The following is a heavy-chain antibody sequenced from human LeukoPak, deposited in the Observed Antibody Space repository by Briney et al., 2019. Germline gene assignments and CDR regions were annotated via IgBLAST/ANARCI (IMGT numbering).Heavy chain of an antibody. CDR1: GFTFSSYS. J-gene: IGHJ4*02. V-gene: IGHV3-21*01. CDR3: AREDELTSSIFDY. D-gene: IGHD1-26*01. CDR2: ISSSSSYI. Sequence: PGGSLRLSCAASGFTFSSYSMNWVRQAPGNGLEWVSSISSSSSYIYYADSVKGRFTISRDNAKNSLYLQMNSLRAEDTAVYYCAREDELTSSIFDYWGQGTLVTVSS.